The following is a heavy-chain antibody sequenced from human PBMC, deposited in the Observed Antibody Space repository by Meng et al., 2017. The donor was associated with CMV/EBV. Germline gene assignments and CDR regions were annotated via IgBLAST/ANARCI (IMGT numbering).Heavy chain of an antibody. J-gene: IGHJ6*02. CDR3: AKVLGTGSTSCYGMDV. V-gene: IGHV3-23*03. CDR1: GFPFSSYA. CDR2: IYSGGGST. D-gene: IGHD2-2*01. Sequence: GESLKISCAASGFPFSSYAMSWVRQAPGKGLEWVSVIYSGGGSTYYADSVKGRFTISRDNSKNTLYLQMNSLRAEDTAVYYCAKVLGTGSTSCYGMDVWGQGTTVTVSS.